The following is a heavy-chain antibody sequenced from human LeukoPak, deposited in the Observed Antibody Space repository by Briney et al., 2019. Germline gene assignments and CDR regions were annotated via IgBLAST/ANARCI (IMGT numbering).Heavy chain of an antibody. J-gene: IGHJ4*02. CDR1: GFIFSNYA. V-gene: IGHV3-23*01. Sequence: GGSLRLSCADSGFIFSNYAMSWARQAPGKGLEWVSAIVGSGANTYYADSVKGRFTISRDNPRNTLYLQMNSLRAEDTAVYYCAKWGDYDVLTGYYDPDNWGQGTLVTVSS. CDR2: IVGSGANT. D-gene: IGHD3-9*01. CDR3: AKWGDYDVLTGYYDPDN.